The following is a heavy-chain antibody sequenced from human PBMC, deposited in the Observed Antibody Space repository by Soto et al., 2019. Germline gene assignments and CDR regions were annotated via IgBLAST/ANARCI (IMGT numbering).Heavy chain of an antibody. CDR1: GGTFNGYG. V-gene: IGHV1-69*06. J-gene: IGHJ3*01. CDR3: ARGVSNSGAYYTGPSAYDL. Sequence: QVQLVQSGAVVKKPGSSVEVSCKASGGTFNGYGISWVRQAPGQGLEWMGGTVPVFDTSKYAPRFQGRVTITADNSTSTAYMELSSVRSEDSAIYFCARGVSNSGAYYTGPSAYDLWGQATLVIVSS. D-gene: IGHD3-10*01. CDR2: TVPVFDTS.